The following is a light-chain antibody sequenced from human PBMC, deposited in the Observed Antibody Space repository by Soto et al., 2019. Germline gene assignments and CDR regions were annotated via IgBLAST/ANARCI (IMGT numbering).Light chain of an antibody. CDR2: AVS. J-gene: IGKJ3*01. V-gene: IGKV1-17*01. CDR1: QGIGND. Sequence: DIQMTQSPSSLSASVGDRVTITCRASQGIGNDLGWYQQKPGKAPKRLIYAVSSLQSGVPSRFSGSRSGTEFTLTISSLQPEDFTTYDCLQYNTYPFTFGPGTKVDIK. CDR3: LQYNTYPFT.